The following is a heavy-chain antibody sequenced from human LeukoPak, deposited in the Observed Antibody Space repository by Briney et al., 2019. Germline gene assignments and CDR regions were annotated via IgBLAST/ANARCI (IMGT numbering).Heavy chain of an antibody. D-gene: IGHD3-10*01. V-gene: IGHV1-46*01. CDR3: ARGGGVYYGSGRYWYFDL. J-gene: IGHJ2*01. Sequence: ASVKVSCKASGYTFTSYYMHWVRQAPGQGLEWTGIINPSGGSTSYAQKFQGRVTMTRDTSTSTVYMELSSLRSEDTAVYYCARGGGVYYGSGRYWYFDLWGRGTLVTVSS. CDR1: GYTFTSYY. CDR2: INPSGGST.